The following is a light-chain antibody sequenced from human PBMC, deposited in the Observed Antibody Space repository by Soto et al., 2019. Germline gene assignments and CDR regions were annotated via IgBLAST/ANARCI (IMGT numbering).Light chain of an antibody. CDR1: SSDVGGDNY. V-gene: IGLV2-8*01. J-gene: IGLJ2*01. CDR2: EVS. Sequence: QSALTQPPSASGSPGQSVTISCTGTSSDVGGDNYVSWYQQYPGKAPKLMIYEVSKRPSGVPDRFSGSKSANTASLTVSGVQAEAEADYYCSSYAHSNYVFGGGTKLTVL. CDR3: SSYAHSNYV.